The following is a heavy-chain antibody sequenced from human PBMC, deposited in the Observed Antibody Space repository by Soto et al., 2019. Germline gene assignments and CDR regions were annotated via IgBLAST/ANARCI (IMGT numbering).Heavy chain of an antibody. CDR1: GGSISSGGYY. Sequence: LTYTVSGGSISSGGYYWSWIRQHPGKGPEWIGYIYYSGNTYYNPSLKSRVAISVDTSKNQFSLKVSSVTAADTAVFYCARARPGLNWFDPWGQGTLVTVSS. J-gene: IGHJ5*02. V-gene: IGHV4-31*03. CDR3: ARARPGLNWFDP. CDR2: IYYSGNT.